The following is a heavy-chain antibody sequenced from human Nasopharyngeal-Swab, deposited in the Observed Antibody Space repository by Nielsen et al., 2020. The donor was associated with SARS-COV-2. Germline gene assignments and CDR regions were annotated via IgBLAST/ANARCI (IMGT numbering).Heavy chain of an antibody. D-gene: IGHD6-13*01. J-gene: IGHJ5*02. CDR3: ARRNLGSSCCYGNWFDP. V-gene: IGHV4-34*01. CDR2: INHSGST. CDR1: GGSFSGYS. Sequence: GSLSLSCAVYGGSFSGYSWSWIRQPPGKGLEWIGEINHSGSTNYNPSLKSRVTISVDTSKNQFSLKLSSVTAADTAVYYCARRNLGSSCCYGNWFDPWGQGTLVTVSS.